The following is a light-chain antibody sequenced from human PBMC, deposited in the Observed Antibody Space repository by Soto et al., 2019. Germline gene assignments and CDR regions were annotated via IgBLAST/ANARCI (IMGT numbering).Light chain of an antibody. CDR1: QGITAA. Sequence: AIPLTQSPSSLSASVGDTVTITCRASQGITAALAWYQQKPGKAPKLLISIASSLETGVPSRFSGSGSGTDFTLTITNLQPEEFATYYCQQFNRYPITFGQGTRLEIK. V-gene: IGKV1-13*02. CDR2: IAS. CDR3: QQFNRYPIT. J-gene: IGKJ5*01.